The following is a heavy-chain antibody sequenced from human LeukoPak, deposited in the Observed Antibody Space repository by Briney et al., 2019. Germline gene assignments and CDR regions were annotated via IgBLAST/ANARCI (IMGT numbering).Heavy chain of an antibody. J-gene: IGHJ6*04. CDR2: INHSGST. CDR3: ARGRGCSSTSCYLGRYYYYGMDV. Sequence: KPSETLSLTCAVYGGSFSGYYWSWIRQPPGKGLEWIGEINHSGSTTYNPSLKSRVTISLDTSKNQFSLELSSVTAADTAVYYCARGRGCSSTSCYLGRYYYYGMDVWGKGTTVTVSS. CDR1: GGSFSGYY. V-gene: IGHV4-34*01. D-gene: IGHD2-2*01.